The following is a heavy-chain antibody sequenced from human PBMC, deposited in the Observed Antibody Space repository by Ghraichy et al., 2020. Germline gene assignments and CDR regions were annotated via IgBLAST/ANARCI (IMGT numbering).Heavy chain of an antibody. V-gene: IGHV1-69*13. CDR3: ARFADLGGYGGGY. D-gene: IGHD4-23*01. CDR2: IIPIFGTA. Sequence: SVKVSCKASGGTFSSYAISWVRQAPGQGLEWMGRIIPIFGTANYAQKFQGRVTITADESTSTAYMELSSLRSEDTAVYYCARFADLGGYGGGYWGQGTLVTVSS. CDR1: GGTFSSYA. J-gene: IGHJ4*02.